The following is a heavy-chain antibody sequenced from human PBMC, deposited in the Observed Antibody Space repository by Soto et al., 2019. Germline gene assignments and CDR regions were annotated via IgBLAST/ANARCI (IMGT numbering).Heavy chain of an antibody. V-gene: IGHV4-4*02. J-gene: IGHJ4*02. Sequence: PSLTLSLTCTVSGGYMISPSWWSRVRQPPGKGLEWIAEIYHSGSTNYNPSLKSRVTISIDKSKNHFSLNLNSVTAADTAVYYYASFPRSWMSASPDYWGQGTLVTVSS. D-gene: IGHD6-13*01. CDR1: GGYMISPSW. CDR2: IYHSGST. CDR3: ASFPRSWMSASPDY.